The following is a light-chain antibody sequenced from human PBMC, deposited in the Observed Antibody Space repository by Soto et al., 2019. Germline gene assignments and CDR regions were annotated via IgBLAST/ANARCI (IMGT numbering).Light chain of an antibody. Sequence: QSALTQPASVSGSPGQSITISCTGSSSDIGAFNYVAWYQQHPGKAPKLIIHGVTNRPSGVSSRFSGSKSDYTASLTISGLQAEDEADYNCSSYTTAFFYVFGTGTKLTVL. J-gene: IGLJ1*01. V-gene: IGLV2-14*01. CDR1: SSDIGAFNY. CDR2: GVT. CDR3: SSYTTAFFYV.